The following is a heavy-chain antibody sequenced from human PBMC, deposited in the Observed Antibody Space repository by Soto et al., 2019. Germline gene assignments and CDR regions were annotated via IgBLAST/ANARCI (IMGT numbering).Heavy chain of an antibody. J-gene: IGHJ4*02. V-gene: IGHV3-30-3*01. CDR2: ISYDGSNK. CDR1: GFTFSSYA. D-gene: IGHD6-19*01. Sequence: QVQLVESGGGVVQPGRSLRLSCAASGFTFSSYAMHWVRQAPGKGLEWVAVISYDGSNKYYADSVKGRFTISRDNSKNTLYLQMNSLRDEDTSVYYCAISRGISSGGHPFDYWGQGTLVTVSS. CDR3: AISRGISSGGHPFDY.